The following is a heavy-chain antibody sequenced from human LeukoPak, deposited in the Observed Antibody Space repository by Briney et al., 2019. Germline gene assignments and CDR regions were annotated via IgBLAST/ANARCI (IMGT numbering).Heavy chain of an antibody. Sequence: GGSLGPSCAASGFTFSSYGMHWVRQAPGKGLEWVAFIRYDGSNKYYADSVKGRFTISRDNSKNTLYLQMNSLRAEDTAVYYCARENYGDFSNWFDPWGQGTLVTVSS. CDR2: IRYDGSNK. J-gene: IGHJ5*02. D-gene: IGHD4-17*01. CDR3: ARENYGDFSNWFDP. V-gene: IGHV3-30*02. CDR1: GFTFSSYG.